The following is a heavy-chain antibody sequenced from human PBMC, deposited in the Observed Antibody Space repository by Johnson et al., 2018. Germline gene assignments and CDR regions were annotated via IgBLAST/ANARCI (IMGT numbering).Heavy chain of an antibody. CDR1: GFTFGSFW. J-gene: IGHJ3*02. D-gene: IGHD2-15*01. Sequence: EVQLVESGGGLVQXGGSXRLXCAASGFTFGSFWMSCVRQAPGKGLEWVANIKHDGGENYSVASVKGRLTISRDNAKNSLYLQMNSLRAEDTAVYHCARLYCSGGSCYSGLDAFDIWGQGTMVTVSS. V-gene: IGHV3-7*01. CDR3: ARLYCSGGSCYSGLDAFDI. CDR2: IKHDGGEN.